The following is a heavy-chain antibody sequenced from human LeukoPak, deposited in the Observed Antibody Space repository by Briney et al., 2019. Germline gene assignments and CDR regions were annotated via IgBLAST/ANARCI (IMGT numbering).Heavy chain of an antibody. D-gene: IGHD1-26*01. J-gene: IGHJ4*02. Sequence: GGSLRLSCVVSGFTFSSYWMSWVRQAPGKGLEWVANIKQDGSEKYYVDSVKGRFTMSRDNAKNSLYLQMNSRRAEDTAVYYCARVQWELRGVGSYFEYWGQGALVTVSS. V-gene: IGHV3-7*01. CDR3: ARVQWELRGVGSYFEY. CDR2: IKQDGSEK. CDR1: GFTFSSYW.